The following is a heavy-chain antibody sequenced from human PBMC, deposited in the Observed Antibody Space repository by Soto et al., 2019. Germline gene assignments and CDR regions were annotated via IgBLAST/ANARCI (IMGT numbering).Heavy chain of an antibody. Sequence: QVQLVQSGAEVKKPGASVKVSCKASGYTFISYGISWVRQAPGQGLEWMGWINAFNGNTNYAQKLQGRVTMTRDTSTRTAYTELRTLRSDDAAVYYCARDPVAGTYFDYWGQGTLVTVSS. D-gene: IGHD6-19*01. CDR2: INAFNGNT. J-gene: IGHJ4*02. V-gene: IGHV1-18*01. CDR3: ARDPVAGTYFDY. CDR1: GYTFISYG.